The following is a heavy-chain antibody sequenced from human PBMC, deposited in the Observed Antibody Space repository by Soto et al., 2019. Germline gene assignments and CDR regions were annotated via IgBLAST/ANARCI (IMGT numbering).Heavy chain of an antibody. CDR2: IHHSGST. V-gene: IGHV4-4*02. CDR1: GGSISISNW. J-gene: IGHJ6*03. Sequence: SETLSLTCAVSGGSISISNWWSWVRQTPGKGLGWIGQIHHSGSTNYSPSLTSRVTISVDKSKNQFSLKMNSVTAADTAVYYCARGGYYFYMDVWGKGTTVTVSS. CDR3: ARGGYYFYMDV. D-gene: IGHD1-26*01.